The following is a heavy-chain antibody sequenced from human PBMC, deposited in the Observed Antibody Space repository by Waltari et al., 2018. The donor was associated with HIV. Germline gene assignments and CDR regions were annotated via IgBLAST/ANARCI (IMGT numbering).Heavy chain of an antibody. CDR3: ARESHPRLAYWYFDL. V-gene: IGHV3-11*04. D-gene: IGHD1-1*01. CDR2: MNPTGTSI. Sequence: QVQLVASGGGLFKPGVFLRPSCAVSGFSFRDYYIPWSRQVPGQGLEWLSYMNPTGTSIYYADAVKGRFTISRDNTKNSLYLQINSLRREDTAFYYCARESHPRLAYWYFDLWGRGTLVTVSS. CDR1: GFSFRDYY. J-gene: IGHJ2*01.